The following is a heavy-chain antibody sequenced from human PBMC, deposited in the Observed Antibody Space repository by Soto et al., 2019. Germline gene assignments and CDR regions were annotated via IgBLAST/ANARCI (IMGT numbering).Heavy chain of an antibody. D-gene: IGHD6-13*01. CDR1: GGTFSSYA. J-gene: IGHJ5*02. CDR3: ARDPIAAAGTEVCWFDP. CDR2: IIPSFGTA. Sequence: QVQLVQSGAEVKKPGSSVKVSCKASGGTFSSYAISWVRQAPGQGLEWMGGIIPSFGTANYAQKFQGRVTMAADESTSTAYMELSSLRSEDTAVYYCARDPIAAAGTEVCWFDPWGQGTMVTVS. V-gene: IGHV1-69*01.